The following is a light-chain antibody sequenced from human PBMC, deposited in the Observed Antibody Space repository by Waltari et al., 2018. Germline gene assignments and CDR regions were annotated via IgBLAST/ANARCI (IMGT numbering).Light chain of an antibody. V-gene: IGKV3-11*01. CDR2: DAS. CDR1: QNLGTY. Sequence: EIVLTQSPATLSLSHGERATLPCRASQNLGTYLAWYQQKPGQAPRLLIDDASKRATGIPARFSGSGSGTDFTLTISSLQSEDVAVYYCQQCYTFPYTFGQGTKLEIK. J-gene: IGKJ2*01. CDR3: QQCYTFPYT.